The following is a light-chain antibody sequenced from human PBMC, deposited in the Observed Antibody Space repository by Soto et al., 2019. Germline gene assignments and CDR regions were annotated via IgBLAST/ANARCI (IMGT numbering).Light chain of an antibody. CDR2: DAS. J-gene: IGKJ4*01. CDR3: QQYNNWPPLT. CDR1: QRVSSS. Sequence: EIVMTQSPATLSVSPGDRATLSCRASQRVSSSLAWYQQIPGQAPRLLIYDASTRATGIPARFGGSGSGTEFTLTISSLQSKDFAVYYCQQYNNWPPLTFGGGTKVELK. V-gene: IGKV3-15*01.